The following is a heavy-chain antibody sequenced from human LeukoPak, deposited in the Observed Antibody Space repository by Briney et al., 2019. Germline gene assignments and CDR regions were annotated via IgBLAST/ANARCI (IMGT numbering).Heavy chain of an antibody. CDR3: VRGPGSEADNFDY. D-gene: IGHD1-14*01. V-gene: IGHV3-11*03. Sequence: GGSLRLSCAASGFYFSDYYMTWIRQAPGKGLEWVSYISSSSSYTNYADSVKGRFTISRDNAKNSLYLQMNSLRAEDTAVYYCVRGPGSEADNFDYWGQGTLVTVSS. J-gene: IGHJ4*02. CDR1: GFYFSDYY. CDR2: ISSSSSYT.